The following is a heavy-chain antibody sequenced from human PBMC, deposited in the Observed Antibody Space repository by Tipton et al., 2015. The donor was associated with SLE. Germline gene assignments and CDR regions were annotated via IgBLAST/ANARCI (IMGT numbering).Heavy chain of an antibody. CDR2: INHSEST. V-gene: IGHV4-34*01. CDR1: GGSFSGYY. D-gene: IGHD1-26*01. CDR3: AGGPVLQGAGFDF. Sequence: TLSLTCAVSGGSFSGYYWSWIRQSPGKGLEWIGEINHSESTKYNPSLKSRVTISVDTSKNEFSVKLTSVTAADTAVYYCAGGPVLQGAGFDFWGQGTMVTVSS. J-gene: IGHJ3*01.